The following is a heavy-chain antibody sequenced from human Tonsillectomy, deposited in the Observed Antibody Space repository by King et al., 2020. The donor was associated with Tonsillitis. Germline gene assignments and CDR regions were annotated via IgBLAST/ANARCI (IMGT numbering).Heavy chain of an antibody. J-gene: IGHJ5*02. CDR2: IYHSGST. Sequence: QLQESGPGLVKPSETLSLTCAVSGYSISSGYYWGWIRQPPGKGLEGIGSIYHSGSTYYNPSLKSRVTISVDTSKNQFSLKLSSVTAADTAVYYCARDDNYYASSGYNWFDPWGQGTLVTVSS. D-gene: IGHD3-22*01. CDR3: ARDDNYYASSGYNWFDP. V-gene: IGHV4-38-2*01. CDR1: GYSISSGYY.